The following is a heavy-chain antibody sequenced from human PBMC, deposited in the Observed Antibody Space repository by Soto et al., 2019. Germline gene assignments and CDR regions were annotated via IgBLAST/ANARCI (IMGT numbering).Heavy chain of an antibody. J-gene: IGHJ5*02. CDR2: MNPNSGNT. CDR3: ASERTRGFDP. V-gene: IGHV1-8*01. CDR1: GYTFTSYD. Sequence: QVQLVQSGAEVKKPGASVKVSCKASGYTFTSYDINWVRQATGQGLEWMGWMNPNSGNTAYAQKFLGRVTMTMNTSISTAYMELSSLSSEDTAVYYGASERTRGFDPWGQGTLVTVSS.